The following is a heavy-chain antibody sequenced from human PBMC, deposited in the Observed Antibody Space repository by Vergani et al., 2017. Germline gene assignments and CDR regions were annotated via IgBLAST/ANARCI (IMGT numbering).Heavy chain of an antibody. D-gene: IGHD3-22*01. Sequence: QVQLQESGPGLVKPSETLSLTCSVSGGPLSSGNYYWTWIRQPAGKGLGWFGCILTRGIPKYNSSLKSRATISLNTSKNQFTLKLSSVTAADTAVNYCARDYDSGLSYASDAFDIWGQGTVVTVSS. CDR3: ARDYDSGLSYASDAFDI. J-gene: IGHJ3*02. CDR1: GGPLSSGNYY. CDR2: ILTRGIP. V-gene: IGHV4-61*02.